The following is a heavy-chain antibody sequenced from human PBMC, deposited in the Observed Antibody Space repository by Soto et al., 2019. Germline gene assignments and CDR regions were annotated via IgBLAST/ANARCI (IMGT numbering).Heavy chain of an antibody. CDR1: GGSISSSSYY. D-gene: IGHD6-19*01. CDR3: ARHSRQWLVDY. Sequence: QLQLQESGPGLVKPSETLSLTCTVSGGSISSSSYYWGWIRQPPGKGLEWIGSIYYSGSTYYNPSLKSRVTISVDTSKNQFSLKLSSVTAADTAVYYCARHSRQWLVDYWGQGTLVTVSS. J-gene: IGHJ4*02. CDR2: IYYSGST. V-gene: IGHV4-39*01.